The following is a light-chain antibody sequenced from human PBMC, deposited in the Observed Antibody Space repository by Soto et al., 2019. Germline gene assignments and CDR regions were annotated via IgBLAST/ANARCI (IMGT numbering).Light chain of an antibody. CDR1: SSDVGGYDF. J-gene: IGLJ2*01. V-gene: IGLV2-8*01. Sequence: SALTQPPSASGSPGQSVTISCTGTSSDVGGYDFVSWYQQHPDKAPKLMIYEVSKRPSGVPDRFSGSKSGNTASLTVSGLQAEDEADYYCSSYVGSNSLVFGGGTKLTVL. CDR3: SSYVGSNSLV. CDR2: EVS.